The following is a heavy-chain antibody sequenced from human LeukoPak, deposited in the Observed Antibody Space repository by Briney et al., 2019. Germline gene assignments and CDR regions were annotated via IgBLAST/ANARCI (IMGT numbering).Heavy chain of an antibody. CDR3: ARAAGYTVFDY. CDR1: GGSFSGYY. J-gene: IGHJ4*02. CDR2: INHSGST. D-gene: IGHD3-9*01. V-gene: IGHV4-34*01. Sequence: PSETLSLTCAVYGGSFSGYYWSWIRQPPGKGLEWIGEINHSGSTNYNPSLKSRVTISVDTSKNQFSLKLSSVTAADTAVYYCARAAGYTVFDYWGQGTLVTVSS.